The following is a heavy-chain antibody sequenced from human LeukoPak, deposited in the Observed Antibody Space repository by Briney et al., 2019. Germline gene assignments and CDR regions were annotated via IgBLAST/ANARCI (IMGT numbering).Heavy chain of an antibody. V-gene: IGHV3-21*01. D-gene: IGHD6-19*01. CDR3: ARDPGYSSGWFDY. J-gene: IGHJ4*02. Sequence: GGSLRLACVVSGFTFSSCSMSWVRQAPGKGLEWVSSISASSNFISYADSVKGRFTISRDNAKKSLYLQMNSVRAEDTAVYYCARDPGYSSGWFDYWGQGALVTVSS. CDR1: GFTFSSCS. CDR2: ISASSNFI.